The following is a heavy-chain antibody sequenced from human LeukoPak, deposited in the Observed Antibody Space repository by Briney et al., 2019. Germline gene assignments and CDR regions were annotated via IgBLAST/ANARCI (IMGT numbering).Heavy chain of an antibody. D-gene: IGHD3-22*01. J-gene: IGHJ5*02. Sequence: SVKVSCKASGGTFSSYAISWVRQAPGQGLEWMGGIIPIFGTANYAQKFQGRVTITTDESTSTAYMELSSLRSEDTAVYYCAGKKVRDYYDSSGYRWIPHAWGQGTLVTVSS. V-gene: IGHV1-69*05. CDR1: GGTFSSYA. CDR2: IIPIFGTA. CDR3: AGKKVRDYYDSSGYRWIPHA.